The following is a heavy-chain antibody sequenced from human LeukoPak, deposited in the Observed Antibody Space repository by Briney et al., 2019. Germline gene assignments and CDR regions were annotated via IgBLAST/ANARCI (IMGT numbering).Heavy chain of an antibody. CDR3: ARLSSSGLYYYGMDV. Sequence: KPSETLSLTCAVYGGSFSGYYWSWIRQPPGKGLEWIGEINHSGSTNYNPSLKSRVTISVDTSKNQFSLKLSSVTAADTAVYYCARLSSSGLYYYGMDVWGQGTTVTVSS. V-gene: IGHV4-34*01. J-gene: IGHJ6*02. CDR2: INHSGST. CDR1: GGSFSGYY. D-gene: IGHD6-19*01.